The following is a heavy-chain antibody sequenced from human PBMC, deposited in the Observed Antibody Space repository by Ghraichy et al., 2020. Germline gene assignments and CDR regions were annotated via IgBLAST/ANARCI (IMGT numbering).Heavy chain of an antibody. CDR1: GYTLTELS. CDR3: ATVPGYCSSTSCYRFPYYYYGMDV. V-gene: IGHV1-24*01. CDR2: FDPEDGET. D-gene: IGHD2-2*01. J-gene: IGHJ6*02. Sequence: ASVKVSCKVSGYTLTELSMHWVRQAPGKGLEWMGGFDPEDGETIYAQKFQGRVTMTEDTSTDTAYMELSSLRSEDTAVYYCATVPGYCSSTSCYRFPYYYYGMDVWGQGTTVTVSS.